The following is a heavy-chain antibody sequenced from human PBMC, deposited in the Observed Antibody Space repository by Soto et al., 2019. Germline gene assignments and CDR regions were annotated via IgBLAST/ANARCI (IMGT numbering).Heavy chain of an antibody. J-gene: IGHJ5*02. V-gene: IGHV4-59*01. CDR3: ARSFFGEFSLNWFDP. CDR1: GGSISSYY. Sequence: SETLSLTCTVSGGSISSYYWSWIRQPPGKGLEWIGYIYYSGSTNYNPSLKSRVTISVDTSKNQFSLKLSSVTAADTAVYYCARSFFGEFSLNWFDPWGQGTLVTVSS. D-gene: IGHD3-10*01. CDR2: IYYSGST.